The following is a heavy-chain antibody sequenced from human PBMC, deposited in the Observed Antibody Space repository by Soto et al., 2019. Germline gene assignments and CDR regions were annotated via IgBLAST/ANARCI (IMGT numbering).Heavy chain of an antibody. J-gene: IGHJ6*03. D-gene: IGHD1-26*01. V-gene: IGHV4-34*01. CDR1: GGSFSGYY. CDR3: ARVGGIAPWDYYYYMDV. CDR2: INHSGST. Sequence: SETLSLTCAVYGGSFSGYYWSWIRQPPGKGLEWIGEINHSGSTNYNPSLKSRVTISVDTSKNQFSLKLSSVTAADTAVYYCARVGGIAPWDYYYYMDVWGKGTTVTVSS.